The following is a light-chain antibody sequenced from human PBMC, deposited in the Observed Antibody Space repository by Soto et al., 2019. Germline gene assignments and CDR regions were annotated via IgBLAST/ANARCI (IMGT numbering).Light chain of an antibody. Sequence: QSVLTQPASVSGSPGQSITISCTGTSSDVGGYNYVSWYQQHPGKAPKLMIYDVSNRPSGVSNRFSGSKSGNTASLTISGLQAEDEADYYCSSYTSSSTLDFYVFGPGTKLTVL. CDR3: SSYTSSSTLDFYV. CDR1: SSDVGGYNY. V-gene: IGLV2-14*01. J-gene: IGLJ1*01. CDR2: DVS.